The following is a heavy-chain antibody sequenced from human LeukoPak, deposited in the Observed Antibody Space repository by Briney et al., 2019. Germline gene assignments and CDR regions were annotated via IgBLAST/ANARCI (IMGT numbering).Heavy chain of an antibody. CDR3: HCSGGNCYKP. Sequence: GGSLRLSCAASGFTFSSSWMSWVRQAPGKGLEWVANIKQDGSEKYYVDSVKGRFTISRDNAMNSLSLQMNSLRAEDTAVYYCHCSGGNCYKPWGQGTLVTVSS. J-gene: IGHJ5*02. CDR2: IKQDGSEK. D-gene: IGHD2-15*01. CDR1: GFTFSSSW. V-gene: IGHV3-7*01.